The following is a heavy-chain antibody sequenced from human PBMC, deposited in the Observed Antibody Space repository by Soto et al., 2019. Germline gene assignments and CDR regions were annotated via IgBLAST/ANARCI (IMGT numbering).Heavy chain of an antibody. CDR2: ISSSSSYI. D-gene: IGHD3-22*01. V-gene: IGHV3-21*01. CDR1: GFTFSSYS. J-gene: IGHJ4*02. Sequence: GGSLRLSCAASGFTFSSYSMNWVRQAPGKGLEWVSSISSSSSYIYYADSVKGRFTISRDNAKNSLYLQMNSLRAEDTAVYYCASDFLGIVTDGDYWGQGTLVTVSS. CDR3: ASDFLGIVTDGDY.